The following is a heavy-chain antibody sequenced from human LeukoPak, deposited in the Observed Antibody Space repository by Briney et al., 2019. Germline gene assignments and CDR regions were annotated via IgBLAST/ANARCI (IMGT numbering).Heavy chain of an antibody. D-gene: IGHD5-18*01. V-gene: IGHV4-38-2*02. CDR1: GYSISSGYY. J-gene: IGHJ4*02. Sequence: PSETLSLTCTVSGYSISSGYYWGWIRQPPGKGLEWIGSIYHSGSTYYNPSLKSRVTISVDTSKNQFSLKLSSVTAADTAVYYCARDGLWSSRFDYWGQGTLVTVSS. CDR2: IYHSGST. CDR3: ARDGLWSSRFDY.